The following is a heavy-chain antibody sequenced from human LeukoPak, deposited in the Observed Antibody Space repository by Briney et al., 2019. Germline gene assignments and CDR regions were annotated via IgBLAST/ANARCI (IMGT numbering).Heavy chain of an antibody. CDR3: ASGPYSSSYFAS. V-gene: IGHV3-23*01. J-gene: IGHJ4*02. D-gene: IGHD6-13*01. CDR1: GFIFGNYP. CDR2: ISGGGEHT. Sequence: GGSLRLSCAASGFIFGNYPIHWVRQAPGKGLEWVADISGGGEHTFYADSVKGRFTISRDNSKDTLHLQMSILRPEDTALYYCASGPYSSSYFASWGQGTMVTVSS.